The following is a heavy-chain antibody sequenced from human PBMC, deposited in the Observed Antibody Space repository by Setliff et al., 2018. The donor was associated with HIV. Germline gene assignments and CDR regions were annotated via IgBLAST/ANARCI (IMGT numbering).Heavy chain of an antibody. CDR1: GGFIGTYY. Sequence: SETLSLTCTVSGGFIGTYYWSWIRQSPGKGLEWIGSVYYTGSTNYNPSLESRVTMSVDTSKNQFSLRLMSLTAADTAIYYCARGRVTLNGVAAGHHYMDVWGKGNAVTVSS. CDR2: VYYTGST. D-gene: IGHD3-3*01. CDR3: ARGRVTLNGVAAGHHYMDV. J-gene: IGHJ6*03. V-gene: IGHV4-59*13.